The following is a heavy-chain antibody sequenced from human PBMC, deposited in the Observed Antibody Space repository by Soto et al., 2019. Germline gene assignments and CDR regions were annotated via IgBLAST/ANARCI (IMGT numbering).Heavy chain of an antibody. CDR1: GYSFAGYW. V-gene: IGHV5-10-1*01. CDR3: ARQIYDSDTGPNFQYYFDS. Sequence: GESLKIYCKGSGYSFAGYWITWVRQKPGKGLEWMGRIDPSDSQTYYSPSFRGHVTISVTKSITTVFLQWSSLRASDTAMYYCARQIYDSDTGPNFQYYFDSWGQGTPVTVSS. D-gene: IGHD3-22*01. J-gene: IGHJ4*02. CDR2: IDPSDSQT.